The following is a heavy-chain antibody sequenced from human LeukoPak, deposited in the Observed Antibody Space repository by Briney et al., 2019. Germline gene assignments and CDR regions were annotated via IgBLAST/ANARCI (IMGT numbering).Heavy chain of an antibody. CDR3: AKDMGVGLSPPYSSSWYLDY. J-gene: IGHJ4*02. V-gene: IGHV3-9*01. CDR1: GFTFDDYA. Sequence: PGRSLRLSCAASGFTFDDYAMHWVRQAPGKGLEWVSGISWNSGSIGYADSVKGRFTISRDNAKNSLYLQMNSLRAEDTALYYCAKDMGVGLSPPYSSSWYLDYWGQGTLVTVSS. CDR2: ISWNSGSI. D-gene: IGHD6-13*01.